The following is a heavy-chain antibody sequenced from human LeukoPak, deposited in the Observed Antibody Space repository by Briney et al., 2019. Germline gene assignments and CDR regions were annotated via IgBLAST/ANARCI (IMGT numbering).Heavy chain of an antibody. D-gene: IGHD3-16*02. CDR2: ISYDGSNK. CDR3: ARVNRGPYYYYYGMDV. J-gene: IGHJ6*02. CDR1: GFTFSSYG. V-gene: IGHV3-30*03. Sequence: GGSLRLSCAASGFTFSSYGMHWVRQAPGKGLEWVAVISYDGSNKYYADSVKGRFTISRDNSKNTLYLQMNSLRAEDTAVYYCARVNRGPYYYYYGMDVWGQGTTVTVSS.